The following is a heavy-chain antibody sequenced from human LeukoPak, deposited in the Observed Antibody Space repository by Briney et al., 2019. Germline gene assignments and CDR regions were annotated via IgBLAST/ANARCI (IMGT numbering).Heavy chain of an antibody. V-gene: IGHV3-64D*09. D-gene: IGHD3-16*01. CDR2: ISNNADRT. J-gene: IGHJ5*02. CDR3: VKGLVLADDYFDP. Sequence: AGGSLRLSCSASGFTFSSDAMHWVRQAPGKGLGYVSGISNNADRTYYADSVKGRFTISRDNSKNTLYLQMSSLRPEDTAVYYCVKGLVLADDYFDPWGQGTLVTVSS. CDR1: GFTFSSDA.